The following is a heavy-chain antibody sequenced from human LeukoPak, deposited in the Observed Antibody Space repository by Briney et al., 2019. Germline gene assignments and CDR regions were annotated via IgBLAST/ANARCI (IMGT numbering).Heavy chain of an antibody. D-gene: IGHD6-19*01. V-gene: IGHV3-74*01. J-gene: IGHJ6*02. Sequence: GGSLRLSCAASGFTFSNYWMHWVRQAPGKGLVWVSRINSDGIITNYADSVKGRFTISRGNSKNTLYLQMNSLRAEDTAVYYCARDPFTGTGSHSGYYYYPMDVWGQGTTVTVSS. CDR3: ARDPFTGTGSHSGYYYYPMDV. CDR1: GFTFSNYW. CDR2: INSDGIIT.